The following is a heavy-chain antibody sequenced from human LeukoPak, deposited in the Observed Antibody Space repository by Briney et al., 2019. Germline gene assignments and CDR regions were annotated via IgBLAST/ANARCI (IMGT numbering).Heavy chain of an antibody. J-gene: IGHJ4*02. D-gene: IGHD4-23*01. CDR2: ISATGEST. Sequence: GGSLRLSCAASGFTFSNYAMSWVRQAPGQGLEWVSGISATGESTYYADCVKGRFSISRDNSENTLYLQMNSLRADDTAEYYCAKVQMGGNYQFDYWGQGALVTVSS. V-gene: IGHV3-23*01. CDR1: GFTFSNYA. CDR3: AKVQMGGNYQFDY.